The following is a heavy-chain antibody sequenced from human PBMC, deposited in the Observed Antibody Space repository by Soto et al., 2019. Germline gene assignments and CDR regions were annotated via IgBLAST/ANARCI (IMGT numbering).Heavy chain of an antibody. D-gene: IGHD1-26*01. J-gene: IGHJ6*02. CDR3: ARDLVRVGATSYYYYGMDV. CDR2: INPNSGGT. CDR1: GDTFTGYY. V-gene: IGHV1-2*04. Sequence: GASVKPSCKASGDTFTGYYMHWVRQAPGQGLEWMGWINPNSGGTNYAQKFQGWVTMTRDTSISTAYMELSRLRSDDTAVYYCARDLVRVGATSYYYYGMDVWGQGTTVTVSS.